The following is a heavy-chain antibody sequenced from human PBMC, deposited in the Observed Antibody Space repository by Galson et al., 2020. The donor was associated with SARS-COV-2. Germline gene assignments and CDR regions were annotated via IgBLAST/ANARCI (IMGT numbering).Heavy chain of an antibody. Sequence: KMSGPTLVKPTQTLTLTCTFSVFSLITSGVGVGWIRQPPGKALEWLALIYWDDDKRYSPSLKSRLTITKDTSKNQVVRTMTNMDPVDTATYYCAHHHITMIVDYWGQGTLVTVSS. J-gene: IGHJ4*02. V-gene: IGHV2-5*02. CDR1: VFSLITSGVG. CDR3: AHHHITMIVDY. D-gene: IGHD3-22*01. CDR2: IYWDDDK.